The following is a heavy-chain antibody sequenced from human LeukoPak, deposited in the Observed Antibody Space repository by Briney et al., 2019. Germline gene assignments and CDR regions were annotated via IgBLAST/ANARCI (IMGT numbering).Heavy chain of an antibody. CDR2: IIPIFGTA. D-gene: IGHD2-8*01. V-gene: IGHV1-69*05. Sequence: SVKVSCKASGGTLSSYAISWVRQAPGQGLEWMGGIIPIFGTANYAQKFQGRVTITTDESTSTAYMELSSLRSEDTAVYYCARAMRVMVYAPFDYWGQGTLVTVSS. CDR3: ARAMRVMVYAPFDY. J-gene: IGHJ4*02. CDR1: GGTLSSYA.